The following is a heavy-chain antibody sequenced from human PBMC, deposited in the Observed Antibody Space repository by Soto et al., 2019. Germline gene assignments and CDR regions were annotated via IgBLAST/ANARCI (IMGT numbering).Heavy chain of an antibody. J-gene: IGHJ4*02. CDR1: GGTFSSYA. CDR3: ARVLDYYDSSGYYGY. Sequence: GASVKVSCKASGGTFSSYAISWVRQAPGQGLEWMGGIIPIFGTANYAQKFQGRVTITADESTSTAYMELSSLRSEDTAVYYCARVLDYYDSSGYYGYWGQGTLVTVSS. D-gene: IGHD3-22*01. V-gene: IGHV1-69*13. CDR2: IIPIFGTA.